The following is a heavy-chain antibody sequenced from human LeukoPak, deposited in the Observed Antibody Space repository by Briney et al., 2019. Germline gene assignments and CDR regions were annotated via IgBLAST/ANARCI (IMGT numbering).Heavy chain of an antibody. Sequence: SVKVSCKASGGTFSSYAISWVRQAPGQGLEWMGGIIPIFGTANYAQKFQGRVTITTDESTSTAYMELSSLRSEDTAVYYCARDRVPGGGPVVPAANTPNWFDPWGQGTLVTVTS. D-gene: IGHD2-2*01. V-gene: IGHV1-69*05. J-gene: IGHJ5*02. CDR1: GGTFSSYA. CDR3: ARDRVPGGGPVVPAANTPNWFDP. CDR2: IIPIFGTA.